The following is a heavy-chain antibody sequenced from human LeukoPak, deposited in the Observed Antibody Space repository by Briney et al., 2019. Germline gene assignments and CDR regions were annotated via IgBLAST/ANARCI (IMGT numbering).Heavy chain of an antibody. V-gene: IGHV4-30-4*01. CDR2: IYYSGST. D-gene: IGHD3-10*01. CDR3: ARGRFGVKGAFDI. CDR1: GGSISSGDYY. Sequence: SETLSLTCTVSGGSISSGDYYWSWIRQPPGKGLEWIGYIYYSGSTYYNPSLKSRVTISADTSKNQFSLKLSSVTAADTAVYYCARGRFGVKGAFDIWGQGTMVTVSS. J-gene: IGHJ3*02.